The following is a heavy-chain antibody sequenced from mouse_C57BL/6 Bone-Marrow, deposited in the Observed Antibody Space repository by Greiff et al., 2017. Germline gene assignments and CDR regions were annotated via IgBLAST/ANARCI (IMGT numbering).Heavy chain of an antibody. V-gene: IGHV5-6*01. D-gene: IGHD4-1*01. CDR1: GFTFSSYG. CDR3: ARLNWAWFAY. J-gene: IGHJ3*01. CDR2: ISSGGSYT. Sequence: EVMLVESGGDLVKPGGSLKLSCAASGFTFSSYGMSWVRQTPDKRLEWVATISSGGSYTYYPDSVKGRFTISRDNAKNTLYLQMSSLKSEDTAMYYCARLNWAWFAYWGQGTLVTGSA.